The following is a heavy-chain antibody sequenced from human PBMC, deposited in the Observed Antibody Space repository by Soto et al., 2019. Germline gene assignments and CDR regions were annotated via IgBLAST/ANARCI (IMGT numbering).Heavy chain of an antibody. CDR1: GGSISSYY. CDR2: IYYSGST. V-gene: IGHV4-59*08. J-gene: IGHJ4*02. D-gene: IGHD2-21*01. CDR3: ARHDRDCYNYYFDY. Sequence: SETLSLTCTVSGGSISSYYWSWIRQPPGKGLEWIGYIYYSGSTNYNPSLKSRVTISVDTSKNQFSLKLSSVTAADTAVYYCARHDRDCYNYYFDYWGQGTLVTVSS.